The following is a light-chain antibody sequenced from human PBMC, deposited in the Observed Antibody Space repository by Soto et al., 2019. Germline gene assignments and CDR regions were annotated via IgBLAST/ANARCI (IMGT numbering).Light chain of an antibody. CDR3: SSYIPTSVLYV. J-gene: IGLJ1*01. Sequence: QSALSQPASVSGSPGQSITISCTGTSSDVGGFEYVSWYQQHPGKAPKLMIYEVSNRPSGVSDRFSGSKSGNTASLTISGLQAEDEADYYCSSYIPTSVLYVFGTGTQLTVL. V-gene: IGLV2-14*01. CDR1: SSDVGGFEY. CDR2: EVS.